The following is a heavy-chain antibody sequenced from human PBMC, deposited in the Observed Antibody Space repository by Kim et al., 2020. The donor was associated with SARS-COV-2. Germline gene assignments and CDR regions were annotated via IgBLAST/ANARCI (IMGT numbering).Heavy chain of an antibody. Sequence: ADSVKGRFTISRDNAKNSLYLQMNSLRAEDTAVYYCARDSTYYGDYYFDYWGQGTLVTVSS. V-gene: IGHV3-21*01. CDR3: ARDSTYYGDYYFDY. J-gene: IGHJ4*02. D-gene: IGHD4-17*01.